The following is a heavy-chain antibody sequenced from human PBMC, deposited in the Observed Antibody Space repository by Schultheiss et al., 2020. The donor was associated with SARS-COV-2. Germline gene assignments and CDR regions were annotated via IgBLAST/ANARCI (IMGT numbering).Heavy chain of an antibody. J-gene: IGHJ3*02. CDR3: ASFSGSYFSADAFDI. CDR2: IYHSGST. Sequence: SETLSLTCAVSGYSISSGYYWGWIRQPPGKGLEWIGSIYHSGSTNYNPSLKSRVTISVDTSKNQFSLKLSSVTAADTAVYYCASFSGSYFSADAFDIWGQGTMVTVSS. CDR1: GYSISSGYY. D-gene: IGHD1-26*01. V-gene: IGHV4-38-2*01.